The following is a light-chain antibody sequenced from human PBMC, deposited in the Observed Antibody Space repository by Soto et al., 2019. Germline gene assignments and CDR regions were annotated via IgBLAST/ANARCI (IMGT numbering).Light chain of an antibody. V-gene: IGKV1-39*01. CDR2: AAS. CDR3: RQSYISPPNP. CDR1: QIISNY. J-gene: IGKJ2*01. Sequence: DIQMTQSPSSLSASVGDRVTITCRASQIISNYLNWYQQQPGIAPKLLIYAASNLQSGVPSRFSGSGSGTDFTLTISRLQPRDFATYCCRQSYISPPNPFGQDTSLKIK.